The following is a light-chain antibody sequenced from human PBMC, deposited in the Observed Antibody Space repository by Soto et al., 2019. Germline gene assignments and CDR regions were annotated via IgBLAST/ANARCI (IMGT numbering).Light chain of an antibody. CDR2: KAS. J-gene: IGKJ4*01. Sequence: LSPSTLSASVGDRVTITCRASQTISSWLAWYQQRPGKAPKLLIYKASSLESGVPSRFSGSGSGTEFTLTISSLQPDDFGRYYCQQYNSYPLTFGGGTKVDIK. CDR1: QTISSW. CDR3: QQYNSYPLT. V-gene: IGKV1-5*03.